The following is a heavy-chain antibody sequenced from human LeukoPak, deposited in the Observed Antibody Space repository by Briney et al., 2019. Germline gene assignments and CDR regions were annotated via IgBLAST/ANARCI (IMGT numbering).Heavy chain of an antibody. CDR1: GFTFSSYG. CDR3: ATSDYYFSGRGGVSPSDY. V-gene: IGHV3-30*03. D-gene: IGHD3-10*01. J-gene: IGHJ4*02. CDR2: ISYDGSNK. Sequence: PGGSLRLSCAASGFTFSSYGMHWVRQAPGKGLEWVAVISYDGSNKYYADSVKGRFTISRDNSKNTLYLQMNSLRAEDTAVYYCATSDYYFSGRGGVSPSDYWGRGTLVTVSS.